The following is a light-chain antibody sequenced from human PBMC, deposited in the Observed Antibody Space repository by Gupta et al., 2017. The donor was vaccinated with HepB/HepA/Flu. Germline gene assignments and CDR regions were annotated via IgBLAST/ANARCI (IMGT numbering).Light chain of an antibody. J-gene: IGKJ4*01. Sequence: DIQMTQSPSSLSASLGHRVTITCQASQDISNYLNWYQQKPGKAPKFLIYDASSLETGVPSRFSGSGSGTDFTFTITSLQPEDIATYYCQQFGDLPLTFGGGTKVEIK. V-gene: IGKV1-33*01. CDR1: QDISNY. CDR2: DAS. CDR3: QQFGDLPLT.